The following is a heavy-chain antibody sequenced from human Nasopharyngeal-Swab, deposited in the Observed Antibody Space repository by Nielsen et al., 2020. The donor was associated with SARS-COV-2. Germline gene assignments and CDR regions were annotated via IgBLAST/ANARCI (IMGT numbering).Heavy chain of an antibody. CDR2: ISSSSSTI. V-gene: IGHV3-48*04. J-gene: IGHJ4*02. CDR3: ARAVDIVVVVAASDY. D-gene: IGHD2-15*01. Sequence: VRQAPGKGLEWVSYISSSSSTIYYADSVKGRFTISRDNAKNSLYLQMNSLRAADTAVYYCARAVDIVVVVAASDYWGQGTLVTVSS.